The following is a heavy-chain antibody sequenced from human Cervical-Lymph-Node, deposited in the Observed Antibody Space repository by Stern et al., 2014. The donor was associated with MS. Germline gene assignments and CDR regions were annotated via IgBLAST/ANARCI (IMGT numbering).Heavy chain of an antibody. V-gene: IGHV3-21*01. CDR1: GFTFSDYS. D-gene: IGHD3-16*01. CDR3: ARRGGIYYVDY. Sequence: EVQLVESGGGLVKPGRSLRVSCAASGFTFSDYSMNWVRQAPGKGLEWVSSISSNGTYISYADSVKGRFTISRDNAKNSLFLQMNSLRAEDAAVYYCARRGGIYYVDYWGPGTLVTVSS. J-gene: IGHJ4*02. CDR2: ISSNGTYI.